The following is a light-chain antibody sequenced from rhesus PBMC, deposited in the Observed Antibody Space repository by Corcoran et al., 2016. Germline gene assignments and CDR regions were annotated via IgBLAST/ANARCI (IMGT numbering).Light chain of an antibody. CDR3: LQYNSDPPT. CDR2: AAS. CDR1: QGISTY. Sequence: DIQMTQSPSSLSASVGDRVTITCRASQGISTYLNWYQQKPGKAPKRLIYAASSLESGVPSRFSGSGSGTDFTLTSSSLQPEDFATYFCLQYNSDPPTFGGGTKVEIK. V-gene: IGKV1-43*02. J-gene: IGKJ4*01.